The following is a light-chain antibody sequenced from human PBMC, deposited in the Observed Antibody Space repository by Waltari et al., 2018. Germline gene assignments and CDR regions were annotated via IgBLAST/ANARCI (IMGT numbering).Light chain of an antibody. V-gene: IGLV3-21*04. Sequence: SYDLTQQPSVSVAPGETARITCGGENIGGKSVHWYQQKPGQAPVVIIYYNTDRPSGIPERFSGSNSANTATLIVSRVEAGDEADYFCQVWHSSTNVIFGGGTKLTVV. CDR1: NIGGKS. CDR3: QVWHSSTNVI. CDR2: YNT. J-gene: IGLJ2*01.